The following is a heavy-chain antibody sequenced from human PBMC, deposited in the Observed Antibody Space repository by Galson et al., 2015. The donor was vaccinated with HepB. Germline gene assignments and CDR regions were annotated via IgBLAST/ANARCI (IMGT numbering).Heavy chain of an antibody. CDR2: INAGNGNT. V-gene: IGHV1-3*01. J-gene: IGHJ3*02. Sequence: SVKVSCKASGYTFTSYAMHWVRQAPGQRLEWMGWINAGNGNTKYSQKFQGRVTITRDRSMSTAYMELSSLRSEDTAMYYCARGRFNYYDSSGPDAFDIWGQGTMVTVSS. D-gene: IGHD3-22*01. CDR1: GYTFTSYA. CDR3: ARGRFNYYDSSGPDAFDI.